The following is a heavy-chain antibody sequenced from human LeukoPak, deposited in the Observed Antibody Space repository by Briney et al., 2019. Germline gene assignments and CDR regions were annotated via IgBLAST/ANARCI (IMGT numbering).Heavy chain of an antibody. V-gene: IGHV4-59*12. Sequence: PSETLSLTCTVSGGSISSYYWSWIRQPPGKGLEWIGYIYYSGSTNYNPSLKSRVTISVDTSKNQFSLKLSSVTAADTAVYYCARDLMGYYGSGSPYWGQGTLVTVSS. J-gene: IGHJ4*02. CDR1: GGSISSYY. CDR3: ARDLMGYYGSGSPY. D-gene: IGHD3-10*01. CDR2: IYYSGST.